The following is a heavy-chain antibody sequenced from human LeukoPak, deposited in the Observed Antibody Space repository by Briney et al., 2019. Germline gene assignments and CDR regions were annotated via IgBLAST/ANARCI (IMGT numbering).Heavy chain of an antibody. Sequence: PGGSLRLSCAASGFTFSSYAMHWVRQAPGKGLEWVAVISYDGSNKYYADSVKGRFTISRDNSKNTLYLQMNSLRAEDTAVYYCARVPSPQDAFDIWGQGTMVTVSS. CDR1: GFTFSSYA. V-gene: IGHV3-30-3*01. J-gene: IGHJ3*02. CDR2: ISYDGSNK. CDR3: ARVPSPQDAFDI.